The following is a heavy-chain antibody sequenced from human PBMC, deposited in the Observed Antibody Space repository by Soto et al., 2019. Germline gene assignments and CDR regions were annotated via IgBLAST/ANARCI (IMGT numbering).Heavy chain of an antibody. D-gene: IGHD3-22*01. J-gene: IGHJ6*02. CDR1: GYSFTSYW. CDR2: IDPSDSYT. Sequence: EESLKISCKGSGYSFTSYWISWVRQMPGKGLEWMGRIDPSDSYTNYSPSFQGHVTISADKSISTAYLQWSSLKASDTAMYYCASSYYYDSSGYYPPHYYYNGMDVWGRGTTVTVSS. V-gene: IGHV5-10-1*01. CDR3: ASSYYYDSSGYYPPHYYYNGMDV.